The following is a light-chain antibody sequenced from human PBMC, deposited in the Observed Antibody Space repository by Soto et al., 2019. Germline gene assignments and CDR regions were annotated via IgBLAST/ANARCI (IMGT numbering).Light chain of an antibody. J-gene: IGKJ1*01. Sequence: ELGLTQSPGTLSLSPGERATLSCRASQRVSTGYLAWFHQKPGQAPRLLIYGASGRATGIPERFSGSGSGTDFALNISRLEPEDFAVYYYQQYDSSPWTFGQGTKVEIK. CDR1: QRVSTGY. V-gene: IGKV3-20*01. CDR3: QQYDSSPWT. CDR2: GAS.